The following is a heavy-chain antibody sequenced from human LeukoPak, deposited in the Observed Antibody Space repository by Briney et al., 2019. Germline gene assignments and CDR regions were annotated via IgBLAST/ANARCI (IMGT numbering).Heavy chain of an antibody. D-gene: IGHD4-17*01. CDR2: IKQDGSEK. J-gene: IGHJ3*02. V-gene: IGHV3-7*01. Sequence: GGSLRLSCAASGFTFSSYWMSWVRQAPGKGLEWVANIKQDGSEKYYVDSVKGRFTISRDNAKNSLYLQMNSLRAEDTAVYYCARELNYGDYGGAFDIWGQGTMVTASS. CDR3: ARELNYGDYGGAFDI. CDR1: GFTFSSYW.